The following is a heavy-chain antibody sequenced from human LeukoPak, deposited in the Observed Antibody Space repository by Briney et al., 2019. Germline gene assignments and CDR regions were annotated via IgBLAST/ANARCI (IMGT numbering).Heavy chain of an antibody. CDR2: IKSKTDGGTT. Sequence: PGGSLRLSCAASGFTFSNAWMSWVRQAPGKGLEWVGRIKSKTDGGTTDYAALVKGRFTISRDDSKNTLYLQMNSLKTEDTAVYYCTTDSQGDFDWLLGGRLGEYWGQGTLVTVSS. D-gene: IGHD3-9*01. CDR1: GFTFSNAW. J-gene: IGHJ4*02. CDR3: TTDSQGDFDWLLGGRLGEY. V-gene: IGHV3-15*01.